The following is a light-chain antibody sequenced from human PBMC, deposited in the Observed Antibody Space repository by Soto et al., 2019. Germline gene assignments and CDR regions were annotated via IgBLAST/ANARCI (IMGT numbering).Light chain of an antibody. CDR3: QQYNIWPLT. J-gene: IGKJ4*01. Sequence: IGLAQTQGSLSLSPEDRATLSCRASQSVSSSSLAWYQQNPGQAPRLLIYEASSRATGIPDRFSGSGSGTEFTLTISSLQSEDFAVYYCQQYNIWPLTSCGGSMVDIK. V-gene: IGKV3-20*01. CDR2: EAS. CDR1: QSVSSSS.